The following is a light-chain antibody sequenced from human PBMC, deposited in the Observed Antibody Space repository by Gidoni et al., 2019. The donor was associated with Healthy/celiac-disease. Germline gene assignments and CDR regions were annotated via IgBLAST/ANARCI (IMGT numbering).Light chain of an antibody. CDR3: QQYDSSQFT. V-gene: IGKV3-20*01. CDR2: GAS. J-gene: IGKJ3*01. Sequence: SPGERATLSCRASQSVSSSYLAWYQQKPGQAPRLLIYGASSRATGIPDRFSGSGSGTDFTLTISRLEPEDFAVYYCQQYDSSQFTFGPGTKVDIK. CDR1: QSVSSSY.